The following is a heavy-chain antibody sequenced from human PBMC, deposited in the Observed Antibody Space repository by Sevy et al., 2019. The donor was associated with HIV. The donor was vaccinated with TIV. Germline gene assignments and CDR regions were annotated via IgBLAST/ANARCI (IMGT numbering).Heavy chain of an antibody. CDR3: ARDGGHSITWSPFY. J-gene: IGHJ4*02. Sequence: GESLKISCAASGFTFSAHAMHWVRQGPGKGLEWVAVLSYDGSTTYYADSVKGRFTVSRDNSKNTLYLQMDSLRTEDTAVYYCARDGGHSITWSPFYWGQGTLVTVSS. CDR2: LSYDGSTT. V-gene: IGHV3-30-3*01. CDR1: GFTFSAHA. D-gene: IGHD3-3*02.